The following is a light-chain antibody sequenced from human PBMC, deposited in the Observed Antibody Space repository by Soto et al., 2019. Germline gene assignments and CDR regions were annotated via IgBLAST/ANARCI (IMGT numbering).Light chain of an antibody. J-gene: IGLJ1*01. CDR2: SNN. CDR1: RSSIGSNT. Sequence: QSALTQPPSVSGTPGQRVTISCSGSRSSIGSNTVNWYQHLPGSAPKLLIYSNNHRPSGVPDRFSASKAGASASLAISGLQSEDEGDYYCAAWDASLGGFYVFGSGTKVT. CDR3: AAWDASLGGFYV. V-gene: IGLV1-44*01.